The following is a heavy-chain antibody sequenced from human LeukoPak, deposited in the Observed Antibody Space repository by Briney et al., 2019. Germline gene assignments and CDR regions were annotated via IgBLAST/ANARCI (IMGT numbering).Heavy chain of an antibody. CDR2: IDPNSGGT. V-gene: IGHV1-2*02. Sequence: ASVKVSCKTSGYTFTDYYLHWVRQAPGQGLEWMGRIDPNSGGTNYAQKFQVRVAVTRDTSISTVYMELSGLRSDDTAVYYCARVPGPYTTSRFDYWGQGTLVTVSS. J-gene: IGHJ4*02. D-gene: IGHD6-13*01. CDR1: GYTFTDYY. CDR3: ARVPGPYTTSRFDY.